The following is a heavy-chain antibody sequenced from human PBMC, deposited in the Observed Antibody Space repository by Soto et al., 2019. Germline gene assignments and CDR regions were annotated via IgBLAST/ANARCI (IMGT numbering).Heavy chain of an antibody. CDR2: ISSSSSYI. CDR1: GFTFSSYS. Sequence: GGSLRLSCAASGFTFSSYSMNWVRQAPGKGLEWVSSISSSSSYIYYADSVKGRFTISRDNAKNSLYLQMNSLRAEDTAVYYCARGSCSGGSCYPFSEYYYYYMDVWGKGTTVTVSS. D-gene: IGHD2-15*01. J-gene: IGHJ6*03. V-gene: IGHV3-21*01. CDR3: ARGSCSGGSCYPFSEYYYYYMDV.